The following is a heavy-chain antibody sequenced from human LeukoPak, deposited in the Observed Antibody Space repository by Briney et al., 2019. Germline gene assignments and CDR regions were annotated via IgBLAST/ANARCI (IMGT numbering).Heavy chain of an antibody. CDR3: CVRSTVTTQGVTY. D-gene: IGHD4-17*01. Sequence: GGSLRLSCAASGFTFSSYSMNWVRQASGKGLEWVGRIRSKANSYATAYAASVKGRFTISRDDSKNTAYLQMNSLKTEDTAVYYCCVRSTVTTQGVTYWGQGTLVTVSS. CDR2: IRSKANSYAT. J-gene: IGHJ4*02. CDR1: GFTFSSYS. V-gene: IGHV3-73*01.